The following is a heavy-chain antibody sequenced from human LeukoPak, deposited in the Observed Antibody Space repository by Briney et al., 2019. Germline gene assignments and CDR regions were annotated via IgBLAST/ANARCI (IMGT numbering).Heavy chain of an antibody. CDR1: GFTFSDYY. Sequence: GGSLRLSCAASGFTFSDYYMSWIRQAPGKGLEWVSYISSSGSTIYYADSVKGRFTISRDNAKNSLYLQMNSLRAEDTAVYYXAXXXXXXXXYXFFXVRRAXDAFDIXGQGTMVTVSS. D-gene: IGHD3-3*01. CDR2: ISSSGSTI. CDR3: AXXXXXXXXYXFFXVRRAXDAFDI. J-gene: IGHJ3*02. V-gene: IGHV3-11*01.